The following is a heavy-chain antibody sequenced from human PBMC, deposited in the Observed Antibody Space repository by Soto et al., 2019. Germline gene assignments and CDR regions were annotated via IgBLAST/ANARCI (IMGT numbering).Heavy chain of an antibody. CDR3: AVGLSGSYYQNGMDV. CDR1: GGPFTSFD. J-gene: IGHJ6*02. D-gene: IGHD1-26*01. CDR2: IIPIFDTT. Sequence: VELVQSGAELKKPGSSVKVSCKTSGGPFTSFDVNWVRQAPGQGLEWMGDIIPIFDTTNYAQKFQGRVTITADMATTTAYMELGSLRSDDTAVYFCAVGLSGSYYQNGMDVWGLGTTVIVS. V-gene: IGHV1-69*06.